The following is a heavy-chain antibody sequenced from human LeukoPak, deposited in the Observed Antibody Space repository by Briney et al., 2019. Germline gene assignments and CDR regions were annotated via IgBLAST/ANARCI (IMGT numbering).Heavy chain of an antibody. J-gene: IGHJ4*02. Sequence: SVKVSCKASGCTFSSYAISWVRQAPGQGLEWMGRIIPILGIANYAQKFQGRVTITADKSTSTAYMELSSLRSEDTAVYYCARDRYYDSSGYYYFDYWSQGTLVTVSS. CDR1: GCTFSSYA. CDR2: IIPILGIA. V-gene: IGHV1-69*04. D-gene: IGHD3-22*01. CDR3: ARDRYYDSSGYYYFDY.